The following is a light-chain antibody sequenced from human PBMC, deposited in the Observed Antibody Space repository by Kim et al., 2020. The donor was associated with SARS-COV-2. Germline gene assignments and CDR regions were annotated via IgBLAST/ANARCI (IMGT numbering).Light chain of an antibody. CDR3: QQYYSIFPFT. Sequence: DIVMTQSPDSLAVSLGERATINCKSSQSVLYSSNNKNYLAWYQQKPGQPPKLLIYWASTRESGVPDRFSGSGSGTDFTLTISSLQAEDVAVYYCQQYYSIFPFTFGPGTKVDIK. CDR1: QSVLYSSNNKNY. CDR2: WAS. V-gene: IGKV4-1*01. J-gene: IGKJ3*01.